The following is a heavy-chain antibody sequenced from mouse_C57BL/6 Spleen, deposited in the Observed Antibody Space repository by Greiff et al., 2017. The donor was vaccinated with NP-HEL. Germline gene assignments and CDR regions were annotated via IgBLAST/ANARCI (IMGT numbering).Heavy chain of an antibody. CDR2: INPYNGGT. CDR1: GYTFTDYY. D-gene: IGHD1-1*01. J-gene: IGHJ3*01. CDR3: ATGLRGSSSWFAY. Sequence: EVQLQQSGPVLVKPGASVKMSCKASGYTFTDYYMNWVKQSHGKSLEWIGVINPYNGGTSYNQKFKGKATLTVDKSSSTAYMELNSLTSEDSAVYYCATGLRGSSSWFAYWGQGTLVTVSA. V-gene: IGHV1-19*01.